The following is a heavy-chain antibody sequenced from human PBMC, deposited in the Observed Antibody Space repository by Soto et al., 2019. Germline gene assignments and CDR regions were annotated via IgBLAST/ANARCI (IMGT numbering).Heavy chain of an antibody. CDR3: AREFGYWSSTSCPDWRWFDL. CDR2: IIPIFGTA. CDR1: VYTFSSYS. D-gene: IGHD2-2*01. V-gene: IGHV1-69*06. Sequence: SGNFACYASVYTFSSYSISRPRQAPAQGLGRMGGIIPIFGTANYAEKFQGRVTITADKSTSTAYMELSSLRSEETAVYYCAREFGYWSSTSCPDWRWFDLWGQGTLV. J-gene: IGHJ5*02.